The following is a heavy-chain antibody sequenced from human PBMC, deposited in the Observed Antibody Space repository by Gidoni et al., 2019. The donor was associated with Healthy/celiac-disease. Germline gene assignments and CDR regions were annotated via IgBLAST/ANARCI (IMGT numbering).Heavy chain of an antibody. CDR3: AKNQCHYYDSSGYCYYFDY. CDR2: ISGSGGST. CDR1: GFTFSSYA. J-gene: IGHJ4*02. V-gene: IGHV3-23*01. Sequence: EVQLLESGGGLVQPGGSLRLSCAASGFTFSSYAMSWVRQAPGKGLEWVSAISGSGGSTYYADSVKGRFTISRDNSKNTLYLQMNSLRAEDTAVYYCAKNQCHYYDSSGYCYYFDYWGQGTLVTVSS. D-gene: IGHD3-22*01.